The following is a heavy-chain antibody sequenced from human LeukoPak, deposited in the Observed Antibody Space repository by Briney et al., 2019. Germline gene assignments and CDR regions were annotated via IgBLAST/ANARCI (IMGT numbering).Heavy chain of an antibody. D-gene: IGHD6-13*01. J-gene: IGHJ4*02. Sequence: GGSLRLSCAASGFTFSSYGMHWVRQAPGKGLEWVANIKNDGTVKNYVDSVKGRFTISRDNAKNSLYLQMNSLRAEDTAVYYCAKDSYSKGDYWGQGVLVTVSS. CDR3: AKDSYSKGDY. V-gene: IGHV3-7*01. CDR1: GFTFSSYG. CDR2: IKNDGTVK.